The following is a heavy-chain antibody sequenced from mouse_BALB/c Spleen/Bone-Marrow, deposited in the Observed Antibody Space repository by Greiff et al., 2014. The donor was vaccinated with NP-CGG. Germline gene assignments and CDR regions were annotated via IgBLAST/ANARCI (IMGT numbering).Heavy chain of an antibody. J-gene: IGHJ3*01. CDR3: ALYDYDGLSWFAY. CDR2: FYPGDGNT. V-gene: IGHV1-82*01. D-gene: IGHD2-4*01. Sequence: VQLVESGPELVKPGASVKISCKASGYAFSSSWMNWVKQRPGQGLEWIGRFYPGDGNTNYNGKSKGKATLTADKSSTTAYMQLSSLTSVDSAVYFCALYDYDGLSWFAYWGQGTLVTVSA. CDR1: GYAFSSSW.